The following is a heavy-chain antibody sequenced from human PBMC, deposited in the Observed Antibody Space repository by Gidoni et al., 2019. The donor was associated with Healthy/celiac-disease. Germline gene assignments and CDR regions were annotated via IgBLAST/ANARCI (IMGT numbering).Heavy chain of an antibody. J-gene: IGHJ4*02. CDR3: AKDALGYSSGFPSDY. V-gene: IGHV3-23*01. CDR2: ISGSGGST. D-gene: IGHD6-19*01. CDR1: GLTLRRYA. Sequence: VQLLESGGGLVQPGGSLRLAWAASGLTLRRYAMSWVRQAPGKGLEWVSVISGSGGSTYYADSVKGRFTISRDNSKNTLYLQMSSLRAEDTAVYYCAKDALGYSSGFPSDYWGQGTLVTVSS.